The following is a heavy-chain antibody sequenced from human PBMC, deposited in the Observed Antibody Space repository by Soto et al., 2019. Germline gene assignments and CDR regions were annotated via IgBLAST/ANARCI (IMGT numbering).Heavy chain of an antibody. CDR1: GDSVSSNSAA. D-gene: IGHD6-19*01. J-gene: IGHJ6*02. Sequence: PSQTLSLTCAISGDSVSSNSAAWNWIRQSPSRGLEWLGRTYYRSKWYNDYAVSVKSRITINPDTSKNQFSLQLNSVTPEDTAVYYCASSTSRSKGLTVGGVESGIDGWRQGTT. CDR2: TYYRSKWYN. V-gene: IGHV6-1*01. CDR3: ASSTSRSKGLTVGGVESGIDG.